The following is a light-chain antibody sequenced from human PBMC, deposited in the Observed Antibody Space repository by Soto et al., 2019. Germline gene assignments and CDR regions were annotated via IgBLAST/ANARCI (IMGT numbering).Light chain of an antibody. CDR1: QSVKNNY. CDR3: QQYGSTPLT. V-gene: IGKV3-20*01. Sequence: EIVLKQSPDTLSLSPGERATLSCRASQSVKNNYLAWYQQKPGQPPRFLIYDASSRATSIPDRFSGSGSGTDFTLTISRLEPEDFAVYYCQQYGSTPLTFGGGTKVDIK. J-gene: IGKJ4*01. CDR2: DAS.